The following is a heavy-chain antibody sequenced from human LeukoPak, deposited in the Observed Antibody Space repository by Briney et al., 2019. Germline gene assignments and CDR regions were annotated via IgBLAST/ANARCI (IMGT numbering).Heavy chain of an antibody. Sequence: SETLSLTCTVSGGSISSYYWSWIRQPPGKGLEWIGYIYYSGSTNYNPSLKSRVTISVDTSKNQFSLKLSSVTAADTAVYYCARTYYDILTGYPVGYYGMDVWGQGTTVTVSS. V-gene: IGHV4-59*08. CDR1: GGSISSYY. CDR2: IYYSGST. D-gene: IGHD3-9*01. J-gene: IGHJ6*02. CDR3: ARTYYDILTGYPVGYYGMDV.